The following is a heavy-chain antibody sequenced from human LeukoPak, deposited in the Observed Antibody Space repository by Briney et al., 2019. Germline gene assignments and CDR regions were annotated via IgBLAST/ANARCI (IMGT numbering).Heavy chain of an antibody. CDR1: GYIFPTYW. Sequence: GESLKISCKGSGYIFPTYWIGWVRQMPGKGLEWMGIIYPVDSDTSYSPSFQGHVTLSADKSIRTAYLQWSSLRASDTAMYYCAAARTARGYSSGGFDYWGQGTLVTVSS. CDR3: AAARTARGYSSGGFDY. CDR2: IYPVDSDT. V-gene: IGHV5-51*01. J-gene: IGHJ4*02. D-gene: IGHD5-18*01.